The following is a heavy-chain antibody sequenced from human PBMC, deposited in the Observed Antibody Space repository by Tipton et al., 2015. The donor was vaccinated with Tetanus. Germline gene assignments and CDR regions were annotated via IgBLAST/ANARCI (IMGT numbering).Heavy chain of an antibody. CDR1: GFDFRSDW. Sequence: GSLRLSCAASGFDFRSDWMTWVRQAPGKGLEWVANIKQDGNEKYHVDSVKGRFTISRDNGKNLLYLQMNSLRVEDTAVYYCTRDPRTIRTGNHRGFDYWGQGTKATVSS. D-gene: IGHD3-10*01. CDR2: IKQDGNEK. V-gene: IGHV3-7*03. CDR3: TRDPRTIRTGNHRGFDY. J-gene: IGHJ4*02.